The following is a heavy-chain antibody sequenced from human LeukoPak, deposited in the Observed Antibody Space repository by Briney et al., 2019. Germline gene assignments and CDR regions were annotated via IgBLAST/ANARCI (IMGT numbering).Heavy chain of an antibody. CDR1: GGSISSSSYY. Sequence: PSETLSLTCTVSGGSISSSSYYWGWIRQPPGKGLEWIGYIYYSGSTNYNPSLKSRVTISVDTSKNQFSLKLSSVTAADTAVYYCAREVVPAAIDYWGQGTLVTVSS. J-gene: IGHJ4*02. CDR2: IYYSGST. CDR3: AREVVPAAIDY. V-gene: IGHV4-61*01. D-gene: IGHD2-2*02.